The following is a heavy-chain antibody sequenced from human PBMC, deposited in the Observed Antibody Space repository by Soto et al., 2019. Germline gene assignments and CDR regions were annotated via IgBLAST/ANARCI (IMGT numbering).Heavy chain of an antibody. J-gene: IGHJ1*01. Sequence: GGSLRLSCAASGFTFSSYSMNWVRQAPGKGLEWVSSISSSSSYIYYADSVKGRFTISRDNAKNSLYLQMNSLRAEDTAVYYCARDSGWYQTAEYFQHWGQGTLVTVSS. D-gene: IGHD6-19*01. CDR2: ISSSSSYI. CDR3: ARDSGWYQTAEYFQH. V-gene: IGHV3-21*01. CDR1: GFTFSSYS.